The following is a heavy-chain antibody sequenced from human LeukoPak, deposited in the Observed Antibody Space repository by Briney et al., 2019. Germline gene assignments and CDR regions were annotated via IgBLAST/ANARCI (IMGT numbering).Heavy chain of an antibody. D-gene: IGHD3-10*01. CDR3: ARALMVRGLNYGMDV. Sequence: ESGPALVKPTQTLTLTCTFSGFSLSTSGMCVSWIRQPPGKALEWLARIDWDDDKYYSTSLKTRLTTSKDTSKNQVVLTMTNMAPVDTATYYCARALMVRGLNYGMDVWGQGTTVTVSS. V-gene: IGHV2-70*11. CDR1: GFSLSTSGMC. CDR2: IDWDDDK. J-gene: IGHJ6*02.